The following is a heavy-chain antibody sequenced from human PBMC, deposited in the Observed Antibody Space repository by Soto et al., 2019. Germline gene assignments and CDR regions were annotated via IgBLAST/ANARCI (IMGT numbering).Heavy chain of an antibody. CDR2: ISGDTGHT. V-gene: IGHV1-18*01. CDR1: GYSFDKNG. J-gene: IGHJ5*02. Sequence: QVLLVQSGAEVKKPGASLNISCKGSGYSFDKNGISWVRQAPGQGLEWMGWISGDTGHTNYAQKFQGRLSVTTVTSTRTAYMELRSQTSDDTAMYYCARDKGDFTFGPWGQGSLVTVSS. D-gene: IGHD3-3*01. CDR3: ARDKGDFTFGP.